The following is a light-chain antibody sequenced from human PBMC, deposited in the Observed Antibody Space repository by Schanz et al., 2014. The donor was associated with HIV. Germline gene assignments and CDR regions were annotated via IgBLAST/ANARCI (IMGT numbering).Light chain of an antibody. CDR3: LQYHAYPWT. CDR1: QDIRND. J-gene: IGKJ1*01. V-gene: IGKV1-17*01. CDR2: GAS. Sequence: DIQMTQSPSPLSASVGDRVTITCRASQDIRNDLGWYQQKPGRAPKRLIYGASSLQSGVPSRFSASGSETEFTLTISSLQPEDYAIYYCLQYHAYPWTFGQGTKVDVK.